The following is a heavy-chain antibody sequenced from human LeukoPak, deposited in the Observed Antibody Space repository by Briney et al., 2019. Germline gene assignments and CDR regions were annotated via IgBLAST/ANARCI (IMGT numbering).Heavy chain of an antibody. CDR1: GFTFSSYA. CDR3: VKDPLDY. J-gene: IGHJ4*02. V-gene: IGHV3-64D*06. Sequence: PGRSLRLTCSASGFTFSSYAMHWVRQAPPKGLEYDSAISSNGGSTYYADSVNDRFTITRDNSKNTLYLQMSSLRAEGAAVYYCVKDPLDYWGQGTLVTVSS. CDR2: ISSNGGST.